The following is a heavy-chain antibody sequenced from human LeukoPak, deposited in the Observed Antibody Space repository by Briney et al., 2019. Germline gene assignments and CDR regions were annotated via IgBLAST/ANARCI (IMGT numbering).Heavy chain of an antibody. CDR1: GITVSDNY. V-gene: IGHV3-66*01. J-gene: IGHJ4*02. Sequence: GGSLRLSCAASGITVSDNYLIWVRLAPGKGLEWVSVIYSGGSTYYADSVKGRFTISRDNSKNTLYLQMNSLRAEDTAVYYCARENKAVAAHYFDYWGQGTLVTVSS. D-gene: IGHD6-19*01. CDR3: ARENKAVAAHYFDY. CDR2: IYSGGST.